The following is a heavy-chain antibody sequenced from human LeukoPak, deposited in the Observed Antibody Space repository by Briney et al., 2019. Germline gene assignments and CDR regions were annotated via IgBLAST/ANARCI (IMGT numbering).Heavy chain of an antibody. CDR3: ARENMVRGVTYNWFDP. CDR2: ISDSGGRT. D-gene: IGHD3-10*01. V-gene: IGHV3-23*01. CDR1: GITLSNYG. J-gene: IGHJ5*02. Sequence: GGSLRLSCAVSGITLSNYGMSWVRQAPGKGLEWVAGISDSGGRTNHADSVKGRFTISRDNSKNTLYLQMNSLRAEDTAVYYCARENMVRGVTYNWFDPWGQGTLVTVSS.